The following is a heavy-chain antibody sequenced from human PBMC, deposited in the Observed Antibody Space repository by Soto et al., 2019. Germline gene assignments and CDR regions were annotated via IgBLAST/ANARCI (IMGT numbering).Heavy chain of an antibody. D-gene: IGHD3-10*01. CDR3: ARDLGTENWFFDN. J-gene: IGHJ4*02. CDR2: IHNSGST. V-gene: IGHV4-31*03. CDR1: GASVSGDGSY. Sequence: QVQLQESGPGLVKPSQTLSLTCLVSGASVSGDGSYFSWILQHPGKGLEFIGYIHNSGSTYPNPSLANRVAMSIDTSKNPFALRLSSVTAADSAVYFCARDLGTENWFFDNWGQGILVTVSS.